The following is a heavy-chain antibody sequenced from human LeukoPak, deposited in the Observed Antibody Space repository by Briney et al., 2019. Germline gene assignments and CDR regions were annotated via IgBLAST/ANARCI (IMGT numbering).Heavy chain of an antibody. V-gene: IGHV3-48*03. CDR3: AELGITMIGGV. CDR2: ISSSGSTI. CDR1: GFTFSSYE. J-gene: IGHJ6*04. Sequence: QPGGSLRPSCAASGFTFSSYEMNWVRQAPEKGLEWVSYISSSGSTIYYADSVKGRFTISRDNAKNSLYLQMNSLRAEDTAVYYCAELGITMIGGVWGKGTTVTISS. D-gene: IGHD3-10*02.